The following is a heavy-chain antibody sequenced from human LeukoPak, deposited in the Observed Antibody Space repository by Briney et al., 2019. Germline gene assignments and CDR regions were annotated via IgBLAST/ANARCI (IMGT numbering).Heavy chain of an antibody. Sequence: GRSLRLSCAASGFTFSSYGMHWVRQAPGKGLEWVAVIWYDGSNKYYADSVKSRFTISRDNSKNTLYLQMNSLRAEDTAVYYCARDRIAAAGTIYYYYYYGMDVWGQGTTVTVSS. CDR1: GFTFSSYG. V-gene: IGHV3-33*01. CDR3: ARDRIAAAGTIYYYYYYGMDV. CDR2: IWYDGSNK. J-gene: IGHJ6*02. D-gene: IGHD6-13*01.